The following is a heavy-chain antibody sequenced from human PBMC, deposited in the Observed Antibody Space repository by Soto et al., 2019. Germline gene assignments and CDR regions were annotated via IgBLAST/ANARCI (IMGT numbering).Heavy chain of an antibody. CDR3: ARDRGWPLDY. D-gene: IGHD6-19*01. CDR1: GFTFSSYA. Sequence: QVQLVESGGGVVQPGRSLRLSCAASGFTFSSYAMHWVRQAPGKGLEWVAVISYDGSNKYYADSVKGRFTIPRDNSKNTLYLQMNSLRAEDTAVYYCARDRGWPLDYWGQGTLVTVSS. J-gene: IGHJ4*02. CDR2: ISYDGSNK. V-gene: IGHV3-30-3*01.